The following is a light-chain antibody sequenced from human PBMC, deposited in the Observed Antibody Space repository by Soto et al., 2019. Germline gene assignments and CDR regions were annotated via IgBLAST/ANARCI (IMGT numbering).Light chain of an antibody. Sequence: EMVLTQSPGTLSLSPGERAALSCRASQSVSSNYLAWYQQKPGQAPRLLISGASSRATGIPDRFSGSGSGKDFTLTISRLEPEDFAVYYCKQYGGSRKFGQGTKVDIK. J-gene: IGKJ1*01. CDR3: KQYGGSRK. CDR1: QSVSSNY. V-gene: IGKV3-20*01. CDR2: GAS.